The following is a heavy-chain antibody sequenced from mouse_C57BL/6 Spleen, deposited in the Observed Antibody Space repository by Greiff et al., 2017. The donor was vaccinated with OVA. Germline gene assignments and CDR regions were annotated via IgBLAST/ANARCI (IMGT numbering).Heavy chain of an antibody. CDR1: GYTFTSYW. Sequence: QVQLKQPGAELVRPGSSVKLSCKASGYTFTSYWLDWVKQRPGQGLEWIGNIYPSDSETHYNQQFKDKATLTVDKSSSTAYMQLSSLTSEDSAVYYCAREGYGSTYRGYFDYWGQGTTLTVSS. V-gene: IGHV1-61*01. D-gene: IGHD1-1*01. J-gene: IGHJ2*01. CDR2: IYPSDSET. CDR3: AREGYGSTYRGYFDY.